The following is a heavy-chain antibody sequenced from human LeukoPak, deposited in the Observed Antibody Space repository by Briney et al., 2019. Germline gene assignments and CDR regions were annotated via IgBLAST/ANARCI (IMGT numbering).Heavy chain of an antibody. D-gene: IGHD2-21*01. J-gene: IGHJ4*02. CDR1: GDSVNGFY. V-gene: IGHV4-59*02. CDR3: ARGVVIAPQTFDY. Sequence: SETLSLTCTVSGDSVNGFYWSWIRQPPGKGLEWIGYIYYSGSTNYNPSLKSRVTISVDTSKNQFSLKLSSVTAADTAVYYCARGVVIAPQTFDYWGQGTLVTVSS. CDR2: IYYSGST.